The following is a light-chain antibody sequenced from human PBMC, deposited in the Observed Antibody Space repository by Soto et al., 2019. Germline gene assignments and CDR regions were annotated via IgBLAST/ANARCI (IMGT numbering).Light chain of an antibody. CDR2: GAS. CDR3: QQYGSSPPIT. CDR1: QSVSNN. J-gene: IGKJ3*01. V-gene: IGKV3-20*01. Sequence: EIVLPQSPDTLSLSPGERATLSCRASQSVSNNLAWYQQKPGQAPRLLISGASSRATGIPDRFSGSGSGTDFTLTISRLEPEDFAVYFCQQYGSSPPITFGPGTKVDIK.